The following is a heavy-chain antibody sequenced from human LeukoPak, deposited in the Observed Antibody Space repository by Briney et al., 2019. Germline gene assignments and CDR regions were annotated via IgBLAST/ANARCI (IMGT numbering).Heavy chain of an antibody. D-gene: IGHD3-22*01. CDR3: ASYPGGYYDSSGPLDV. J-gene: IGHJ6*04. Sequence: SVKVSCKASGGTFSSYAISWVRQAPGQGLEWMGGIIPIFGTANYAQKFQGRVTITADESASTAYMELSSLRSEDTAVYYCASYPGGYYDSSGPLDVWGKGTTVTVSS. CDR2: IIPIFGTA. V-gene: IGHV1-69*13. CDR1: GGTFSSYA.